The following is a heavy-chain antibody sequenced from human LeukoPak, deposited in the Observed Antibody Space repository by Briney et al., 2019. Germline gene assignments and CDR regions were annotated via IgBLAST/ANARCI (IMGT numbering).Heavy chain of an antibody. V-gene: IGHV1-24*01. CDR2: FDPEDGET. CDR1: GYTFTSYG. D-gene: IGHD2-2*01. Sequence: GASVKVSCKASGYTFTSYGISWVRQAPGKGLEWMGGFDPEDGETIYAQKFQGRVTMTEDTSTDTAYMELSSLRSEDTAVYYCATSQGIIPAAMQMLDPWGQGTLVTVSS. CDR3: ATSQGIIPAAMQMLDP. J-gene: IGHJ5*02.